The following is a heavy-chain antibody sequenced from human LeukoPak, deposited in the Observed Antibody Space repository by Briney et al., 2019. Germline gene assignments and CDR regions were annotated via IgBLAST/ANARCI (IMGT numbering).Heavy chain of an antibody. Sequence: GGSLRPSCVGSGFTFSVHWVRQVPGKGLEWVTFIRHDGTDQQYADSVRGRFTISRDNSENTVYLQMNSLRPEDTALYYCAKDGNWASVSWGQGTLVTVSS. CDR1: GFTFS. CDR3: AKDGNWASVS. D-gene: IGHD7-27*01. V-gene: IGHV3-30*02. J-gene: IGHJ5*02. CDR2: IRHDGTDQ.